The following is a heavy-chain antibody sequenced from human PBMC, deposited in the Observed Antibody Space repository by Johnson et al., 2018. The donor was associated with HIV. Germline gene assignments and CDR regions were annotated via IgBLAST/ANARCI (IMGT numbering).Heavy chain of an antibody. CDR3: AKVWGFYYGQYHDAFDI. D-gene: IGHD3-10*01. J-gene: IGHJ3*02. CDR1: GFTFSSYW. Sequence: VQLVESGGGLVQPGGSLRLSCAASGFTFSSYWMSWVRQAPGKGLEWVANIKQDGSEKYYVDSVKGRFTISRDNAKNSLYLQMNSLRAEDTAVYYCAKVWGFYYGQYHDAFDIWGQGTMVTVSS. CDR2: IKQDGSEK. V-gene: IGHV3-7*01.